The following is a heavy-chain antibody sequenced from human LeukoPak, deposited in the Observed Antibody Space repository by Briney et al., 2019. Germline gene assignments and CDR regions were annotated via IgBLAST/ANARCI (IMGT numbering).Heavy chain of an antibody. V-gene: IGHV3-53*01. CDR1: GFTVSSNY. CDR3: ARETCRTGCPHYYYGMDV. D-gene: IGHD1-14*01. Sequence: GGSLRLSCAASGFTVSSNYMNWVRQAPGKGLEWVSVIYSGGDTYYADSVKGRFTIYRDSSKNALYLQMNSLRAEDTAVYHRARETCRTGCPHYYYGMDVWGQGTTVTVSS. CDR2: IYSGGDT. J-gene: IGHJ6*02.